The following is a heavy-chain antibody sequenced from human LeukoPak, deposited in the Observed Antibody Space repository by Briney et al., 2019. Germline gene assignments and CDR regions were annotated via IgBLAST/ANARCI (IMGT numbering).Heavy chain of an antibody. CDR1: GGSISSYY. J-gene: IGHJ5*02. CDR2: IYTSGST. Sequence: ASETLSLTCTVSGGSISSYYWSWIRQPAGKGLEWIGRIYTSGSTNYNPSLKSRVTMSVDTSKNQFSLKLSSVTAADTAVYYCARDVALRYFDNWFDPWGQGTLVTVSS. V-gene: IGHV4-4*07. D-gene: IGHD3-9*01. CDR3: ARDVALRYFDNWFDP.